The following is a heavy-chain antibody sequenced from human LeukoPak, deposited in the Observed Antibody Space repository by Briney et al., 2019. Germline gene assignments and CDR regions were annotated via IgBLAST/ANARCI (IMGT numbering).Heavy chain of an antibody. V-gene: IGHV3-21*01. J-gene: IGHJ4*02. CDR3: ARVVSDGSGWTDY. CDR1: GFTFSSYS. CDR2: ISSSSSYI. Sequence: GGSLRLSCAASGFTFSSYSMNWVRQAPGKGLEWVSFISSSSSYIYYADSVKGRFTISRDNAKNSLYLQMNSLRAEDTAVYYCARVVSDGSGWTDYWGQGTLVTVSS. D-gene: IGHD3-10*01.